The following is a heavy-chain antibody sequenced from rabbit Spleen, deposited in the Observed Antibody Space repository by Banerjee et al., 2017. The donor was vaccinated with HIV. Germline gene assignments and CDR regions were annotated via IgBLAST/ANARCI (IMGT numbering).Heavy chain of an antibody. V-gene: IGHV1S45*01. Sequence: EQLVESGGGLVQPEGSLTLTCTASGFSFGDRDVMCWVRQAPGKGLEWIACINVATGKPVYATWAKGRFTISRTSSTTVTLRMTSLTAADTATYFCARDLVGVIGWNFYLWGQGTLVTVS. CDR3: ARDLVGVIGWNFYL. D-gene: IGHD1-1*01. J-gene: IGHJ4*01. CDR1: GFSFGDRDV. CDR2: INVATGKP.